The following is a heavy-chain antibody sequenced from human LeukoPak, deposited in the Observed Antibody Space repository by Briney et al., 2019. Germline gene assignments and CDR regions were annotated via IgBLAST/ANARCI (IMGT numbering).Heavy chain of an antibody. CDR2: INPNSGGT. CDR1: GYTFTGYY. Sequence: ASVKVSCKASGYTFTGYYMHWVRQAPGQGLEWMGWINPNSGGTNYAQKLQGRVTMTTDTSTSTAYMELRSLRSDDTAVYYCARDQGGSGYPGPFDYWGQGTLVTVSS. J-gene: IGHJ4*02. V-gene: IGHV1-2*02. CDR3: ARDQGGSGYPGPFDY. D-gene: IGHD3-22*01.